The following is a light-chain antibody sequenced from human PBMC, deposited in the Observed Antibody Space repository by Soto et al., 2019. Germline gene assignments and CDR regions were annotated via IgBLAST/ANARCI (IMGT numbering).Light chain of an antibody. CDR1: SSDVGGYNY. V-gene: IGLV2-8*01. J-gene: IGLJ1*01. CDR3: SSYAGSNSXV. CDR2: EVS. Sequence: QSVLTQPPSASGSPGQSVTISCTGTSSDVGGYNYVSWYQQHPGKAPKLMIYEVSKRPSGVPDRFSGSKSGNTASLTVSGLQAEDEADYYCSSYAGSNSXVXGTGTKVTVL.